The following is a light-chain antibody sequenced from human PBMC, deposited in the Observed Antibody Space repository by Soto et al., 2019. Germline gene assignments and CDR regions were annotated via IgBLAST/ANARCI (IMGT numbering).Light chain of an antibody. J-gene: IGKJ2*01. Sequence: EIVMKQSPATLSVSPGERATLSCRASQSVSSNLAWYQQKPGQAPRLLIYGASTRATGIPARFSGSGSGTEFTLIISSRQSEDFAVYYCQQYNNWPPYTFGQGTKLEIK. V-gene: IGKV3-15*01. CDR1: QSVSSN. CDR3: QQYNNWPPYT. CDR2: GAS.